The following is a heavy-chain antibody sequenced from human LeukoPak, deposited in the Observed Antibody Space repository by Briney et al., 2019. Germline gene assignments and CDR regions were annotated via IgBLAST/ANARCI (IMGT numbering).Heavy chain of an antibody. CDR1: GGSISSGGYS. J-gene: IGHJ5*02. D-gene: IGHD3-10*01. V-gene: IGHV4-61*08. CDR3: ARAGPWQIDP. Sequence: SQTLSLTCAVSGGSISSGGYSWSWIRQPPGKGLEWIGHIFYTGSSNYNPSLKSRDTISLDRSKNQFSLRLTSVTAADTAVYYCARAGPWQIDPWGQGTLVTVSS. CDR2: IFYTGSS.